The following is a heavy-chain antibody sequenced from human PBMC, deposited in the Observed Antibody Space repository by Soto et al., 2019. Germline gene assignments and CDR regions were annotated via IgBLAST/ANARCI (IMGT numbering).Heavy chain of an antibody. Sequence: GGSLRLSCAASGFTFSSYGMHWVRQAPGKGLEWVAVISYDGSNKYYADSVKGRFTISRDNSKNTLYLQMNSLRAEDTAVDYCAKDRGVAYYYYMDVWGQGTTVTVSS. D-gene: IGHD3-10*01. CDR1: GFTFSSYG. J-gene: IGHJ6*03. CDR3: AKDRGVAYYYYMDV. CDR2: ISYDGSNK. V-gene: IGHV3-30*18.